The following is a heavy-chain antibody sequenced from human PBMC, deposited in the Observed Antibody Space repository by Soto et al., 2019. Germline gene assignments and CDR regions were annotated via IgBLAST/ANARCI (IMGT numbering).Heavy chain of an antibody. D-gene: IGHD1-26*01. V-gene: IGHV4-59*01. Sequence: PSETLSLTCTVSGGSISSYYWSWIRQPPGKGLEWIGYIYYSGSTNYNPSLKSRVTISVDTSKNQFSLKLSSVTAADTAVYYCARTTYYYYYGMDVWGQGTTVTVPS. CDR1: GGSISSYY. J-gene: IGHJ6*02. CDR3: ARTTYYYYYGMDV. CDR2: IYYSGST.